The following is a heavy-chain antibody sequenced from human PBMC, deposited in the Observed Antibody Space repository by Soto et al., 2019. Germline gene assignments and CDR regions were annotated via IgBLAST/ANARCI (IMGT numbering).Heavy chain of an antibody. Sequence: EASVKVSCKASGYTFTSYGISWVRQAPGQGLEWMGWISAYNGNTNYAQKLQGRVTMTTDTSTSTAYMELRSLRSDDTAVYYCAKVYTPPRGESNWFDPWGQGTLVTVSS. CDR2: ISAYNGNT. J-gene: IGHJ5*02. V-gene: IGHV1-18*01. CDR1: GYTFTSYG. D-gene: IGHD2-8*01. CDR3: AKVYTPPRGESNWFDP.